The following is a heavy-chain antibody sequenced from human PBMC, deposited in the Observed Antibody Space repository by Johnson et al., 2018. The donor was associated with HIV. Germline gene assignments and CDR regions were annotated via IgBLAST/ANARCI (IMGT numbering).Heavy chain of an antibody. V-gene: IGHV3-30*03. CDR1: GFTVSSNY. Sequence: QVQLVESGGGLVQPGGSLRLSCAASGFTVSSNYMSWVRQAPGKGLEGVAVISYDGSNTYYADSVKGRFTISRDNSKNTLYLQMNSLRAEDTAVYYCARQTLRAFDIWGQGTMVTVSS. J-gene: IGHJ3*02. CDR2: ISYDGSNT. CDR3: ARQTLRAFDI.